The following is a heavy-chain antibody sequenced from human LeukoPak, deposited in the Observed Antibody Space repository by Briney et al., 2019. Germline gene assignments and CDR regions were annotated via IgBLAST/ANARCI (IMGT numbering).Heavy chain of an antibody. CDR2: ISAYNGNT. J-gene: IGHJ3*02. CDR3: ARIATVVEDAFDI. D-gene: IGHD4-23*01. CDR1: GYTFTSYC. Sequence: ASVKVSCNASGYTFTSYCISWVLQAPGQGLEGMGWISAYNGNTTYAQRLQGRVTMTTDTSTRTAYMELRSLRSDETAVYYCARIATVVEDAFDIWGQGTMATVSS. V-gene: IGHV1-18*01.